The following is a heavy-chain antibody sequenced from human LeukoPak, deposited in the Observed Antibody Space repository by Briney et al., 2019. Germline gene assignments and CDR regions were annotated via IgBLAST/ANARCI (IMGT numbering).Heavy chain of an antibody. Sequence: PGGSLRLSCAASGFTFSNYGMNWVRQAPGKGLEWISYISSSSSLIYYADSVKGRFTISRDNSKNTLYLQMNSLRAEDTAVYYCARDSGGAYYFDYRGQGTLVTVSS. V-gene: IGHV3-48*01. D-gene: IGHD3-10*01. CDR3: ARDSGGAYYFDY. CDR2: ISSSSSLI. CDR1: GFTFSNYG. J-gene: IGHJ4*02.